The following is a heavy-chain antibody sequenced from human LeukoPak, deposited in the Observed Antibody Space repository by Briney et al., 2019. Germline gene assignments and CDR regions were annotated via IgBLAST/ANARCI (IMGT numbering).Heavy chain of an antibody. V-gene: IGHV3-7*01. Sequence: EGSLRLSCAASGFTFSSYWMSWVRQAPGKGLEWVANIKQDGSEKYYVDSVKGRFTISRDNAKNSLNLQMSSLRAEDTAVYYCARGYSGYDYYSLGYWGQGTLVTVSS. D-gene: IGHD5-12*01. J-gene: IGHJ4*02. CDR2: IKQDGSEK. CDR1: GFTFSSYW. CDR3: ARGYSGYDYYSLGY.